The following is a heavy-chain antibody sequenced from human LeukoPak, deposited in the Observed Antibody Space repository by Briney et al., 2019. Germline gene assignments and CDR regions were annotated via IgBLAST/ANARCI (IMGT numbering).Heavy chain of an antibody. CDR3: ARGSSGYDDAFDI. V-gene: IGHV1-8*02. D-gene: IGHD5-12*01. CDR1: GYTFTSYG. CDR2: MNPNSGNT. J-gene: IGHJ3*02. Sequence: ASVKVSCKASGYTFTSYGISWVRQAPGQGLEWTGWMNPNSGNTGYAQKFQGRVTMTRNTSISTAYMELSSLRSEDTAVYYCARGSSGYDDAFDIWGQGTMVTVSS.